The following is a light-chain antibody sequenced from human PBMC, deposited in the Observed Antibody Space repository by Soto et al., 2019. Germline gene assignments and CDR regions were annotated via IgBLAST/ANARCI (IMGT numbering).Light chain of an antibody. V-gene: IGLV1-40*01. J-gene: IGLJ1*01. CDR1: SSNIGAGYA. Sequence: QSVLTQPPSVSEAPGQRVTISCTGSSSNIGAGYAAHWYQQVPGTAPKLLIYENNNRPSGVPDRFSGSKSGTSASLAITGLKAEDEAEYYCQSYDSSLSGYVFGTGTKVTVL. CDR3: QSYDSSLSGYV. CDR2: ENN.